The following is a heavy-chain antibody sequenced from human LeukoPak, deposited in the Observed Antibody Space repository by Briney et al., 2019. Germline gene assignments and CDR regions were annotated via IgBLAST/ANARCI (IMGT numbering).Heavy chain of an antibody. D-gene: IGHD3-3*01. CDR2: IYTSGST. CDR3: AGRVTIFGVVIIDAFDI. V-gene: IGHV4-4*07. CDR1: GGSISSYY. Sequence: SETLSLTCTVSGGSISSYYWSWIRQPAGKGLEWIGRIYTSGSTNYNPSLKSRVTMSVDTSENQFSLKLSSVTAADTAVYYCAGRVTIFGVVIIDAFDIWGQGTMVTVSS. J-gene: IGHJ3*02.